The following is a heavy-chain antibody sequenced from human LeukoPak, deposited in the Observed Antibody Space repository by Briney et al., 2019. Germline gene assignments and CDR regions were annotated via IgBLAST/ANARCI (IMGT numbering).Heavy chain of an antibody. CDR3: ARWAGAAAFDY. CDR1: GFTFSSYA. Sequence: GGSLRLSCAASGFTFSSYAMHWVRQAPGKGLEYVSAISSNGGSTYYANSVKGRFTISRDNSKNTLYLQMGSLRAEDMAVYYCARWAGAAAFDYWGQGTLVTVSS. CDR2: ISSNGGST. J-gene: IGHJ4*02. V-gene: IGHV3-64*01. D-gene: IGHD6-13*01.